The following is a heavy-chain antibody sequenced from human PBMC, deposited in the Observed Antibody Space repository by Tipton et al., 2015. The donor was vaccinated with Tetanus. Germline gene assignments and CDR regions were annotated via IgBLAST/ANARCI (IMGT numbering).Heavy chain of an antibody. D-gene: IGHD3-10*01. CDR2: IYPGDSDT. CDR1: GYSFTTYW. V-gene: IGHV5-51*01. CDR3: TRAPGARPLLLRGVDY. J-gene: IGHJ4*02. Sequence: QLVQSGAEVKKPGESLKISCKSSGYSFTTYWIGWVRQMPGKGLEWMGIIYPGDSDTRYSPSFQGQVTISADKSINTTYLQWTSLAPTGTAIYHCTRAPGARPLLLRGVDYWGQGTLVTVSS.